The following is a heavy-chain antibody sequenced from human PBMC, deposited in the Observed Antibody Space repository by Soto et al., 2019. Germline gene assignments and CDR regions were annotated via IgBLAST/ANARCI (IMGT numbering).Heavy chain of an antibody. V-gene: IGHV4-4*02. CDR3: ARWNFYDCSGHRNWFDP. D-gene: IGHD3-22*01. CDR2: IYHSGRS. Sequence: SETLSLTCAVSGDSINSDNWWTWVRQPPGKGLEWIGEIYHSGRSNYNPSLKSRVTMSVDKSNNQFSLKLTSVTTADTAVYYCARWNFYDCSGHRNWFDPWGQGTLVTVSS. J-gene: IGHJ5*02. CDR1: GDSINSDNW.